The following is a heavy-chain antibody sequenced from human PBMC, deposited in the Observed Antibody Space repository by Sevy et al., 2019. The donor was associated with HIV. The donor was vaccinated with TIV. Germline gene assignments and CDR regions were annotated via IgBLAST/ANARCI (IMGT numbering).Heavy chain of an antibody. Sequence: ASVKVSCKTSGYTFTSYGITWVRQAPGQGVEWMGWISAYNGNTDYAQNFRGRVTMTTDTSTNTAYMELRSLRSDDTAVYYCIRGADWFDPLGQGTLVTVSS. CDR3: IRGADWFDP. CDR1: GYTFTSYG. CDR2: ISAYNGNT. V-gene: IGHV1-18*01. J-gene: IGHJ5*02.